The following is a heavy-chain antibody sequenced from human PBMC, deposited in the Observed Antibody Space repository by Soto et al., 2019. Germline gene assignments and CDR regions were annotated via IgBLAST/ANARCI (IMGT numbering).Heavy chain of an antibody. D-gene: IGHD2-15*01. CDR1: GYTFTSYD. CDR2: MNPNSGNT. V-gene: IGHV1-8*01. J-gene: IGHJ5*02. CDR3: ARQGLNPLLGNGSGGSHMFDP. Sequence: ASVKVSCKASGYTFTSYDINWVRQATGQGLEWMGWMNPNSGNTGYAQKFQGRVTMTRNTSISTAYMELSSLRSEDTAVYYCARQGLNPLLGNGSGGSHMFDPWGQGTLVTVSS.